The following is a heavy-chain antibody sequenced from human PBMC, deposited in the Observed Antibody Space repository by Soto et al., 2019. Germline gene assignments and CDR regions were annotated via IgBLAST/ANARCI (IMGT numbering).Heavy chain of an antibody. CDR3: AKIAVAGSTYYYGMDV. Sequence: GGSLRLSCAASGFTFSSNAMSSVRQAPGKGLEWVSGISGSGGNTYYADSVKGRFTISRDNSKNTLYLQMNSLRAEDTAVYYCAKIAVAGSTYYYGMDVWGQGSTVTVSS. D-gene: IGHD6-19*01. V-gene: IGHV3-23*01. CDR2: ISGSGGNT. CDR1: GFTFSSNA. J-gene: IGHJ6*02.